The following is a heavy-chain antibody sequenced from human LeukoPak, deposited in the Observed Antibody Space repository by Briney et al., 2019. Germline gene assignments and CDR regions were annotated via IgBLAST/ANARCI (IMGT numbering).Heavy chain of an antibody. D-gene: IGHD1-7*01. J-gene: IGHJ4*02. CDR1: GLTFSSYG. Sequence: GGSLRLSCAASGLTFSSYGMHWVRQAPGKGLEWVAFIRYDGSNKYYADSVKGRFTISRDNSKNTLYLQMNSLRAEDTAVYYCAKDLGNWNSEYYFDYWGQGTLVTVSS. V-gene: IGHV3-30*02. CDR2: IRYDGSNK. CDR3: AKDLGNWNSEYYFDY.